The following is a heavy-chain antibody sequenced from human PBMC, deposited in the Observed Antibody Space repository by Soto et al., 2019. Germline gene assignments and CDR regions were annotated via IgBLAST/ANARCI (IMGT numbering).Heavy chain of an antibody. Sequence: QLQLQESGSGLVKPSQTLSLTCAVSGGSISSGGYSWSWIRQPPGKGLEWIGYIYHSGSTYYNPSLKSRVXXAXDXXKNQFSLKLSSVTAADTAVYYCARGRLRWDAAFDIWGQGTMVTVSS. CDR2: IYHSGST. CDR3: ARGRLRWDAAFDI. CDR1: GGSISSGGYS. D-gene: IGHD4-17*01. V-gene: IGHV4-30-2*01. J-gene: IGHJ3*02.